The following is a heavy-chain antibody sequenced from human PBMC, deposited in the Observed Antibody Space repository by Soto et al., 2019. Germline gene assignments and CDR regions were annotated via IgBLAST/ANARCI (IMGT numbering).Heavy chain of an antibody. CDR2: IYYSGST. D-gene: IGHD2-8*01. J-gene: IGHJ4*02. V-gene: IGHV4-39*01. CDR3: ARQDIVLMVYANDY. CDR1: GGSISSSSYY. Sequence: QLQLQESGPGLVEPSETLSLTCTVSGGSISSSSYYWGWIRQPPGKGLEWIGSIYYSGSTYYNPSLKSRVTISVDTSKNQFSLKLSSVTAADTAVYYCARQDIVLMVYANDYWGQGTLVTVSS.